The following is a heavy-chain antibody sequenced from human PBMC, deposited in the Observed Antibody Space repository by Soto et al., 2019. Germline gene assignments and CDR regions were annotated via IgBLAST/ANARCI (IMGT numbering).Heavy chain of an antibody. CDR3: AKEPATAKPEGVDF. J-gene: IGHJ4*02. V-gene: IGHV1-2*02. D-gene: IGHD1-1*01. Sequence: RXSVKVSCEASGYTFSDYYIHWVRQAPVQGLEWMGWINPNSGGTKYAPKFQGGVTMTRDTSITTAYMELSRLRSGDTAVYYCAKEPATAKPEGVDFWGQGTLVTVSS. CDR1: GYTFSDYY. CDR2: INPNSGGT.